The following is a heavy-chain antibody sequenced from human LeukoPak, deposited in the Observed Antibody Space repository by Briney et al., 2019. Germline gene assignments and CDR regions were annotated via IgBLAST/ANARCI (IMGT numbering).Heavy chain of an antibody. V-gene: IGHV4-61*10. CDR3: ARLFGRYYYYMDV. Sequence: SETLSLTCTVSGDSISSGDYYWSWIRQPAGKGLEWIGEINHSGSTNYNPSLKSRVTISVDTSKNQFSLKLSSVTAADTAVYYCARLFGRYYYYMDVWGKGTTVTISS. CDR2: INHSGST. D-gene: IGHD3-16*01. J-gene: IGHJ6*03. CDR1: GDSISSGDYY.